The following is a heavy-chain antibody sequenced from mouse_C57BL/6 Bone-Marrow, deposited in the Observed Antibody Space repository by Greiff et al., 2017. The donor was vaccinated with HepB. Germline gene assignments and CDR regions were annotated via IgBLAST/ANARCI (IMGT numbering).Heavy chain of an antibody. D-gene: IGHD1-1*01. J-gene: IGHJ4*01. CDR1: GYSITSGYY. Sequence: EVQLQESGPGLVKPSQSLSLTCSVTGYSITSGYYWNWIRQFPGNKLEWMGYISYDGSNNYNPSLKNRIPITRDTSKNQFFLKLNSVTTEDTATYYCARWGTTVVATDYAMDYWGQGTSVTVSS. CDR3: ARWGTTVVATDYAMDY. CDR2: ISYDGSN. V-gene: IGHV3-6*01.